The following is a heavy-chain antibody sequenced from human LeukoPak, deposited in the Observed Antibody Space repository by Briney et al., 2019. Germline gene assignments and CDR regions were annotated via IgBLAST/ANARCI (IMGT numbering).Heavy chain of an antibody. J-gene: IGHJ6*03. Sequence: GGSLRLSCAASGLSFSSYGMHWVRQAPGKGLVWVSRLNSDGSSTSYADSVKGRFTISRDNAKNTLYLQMNSLRAEDTAVYYCARGQAQQWLVSPWNYYYMDVWGKGTTVTISS. CDR2: LNSDGSST. CDR1: GLSFSSYG. CDR3: ARGQAQQWLVSPWNYYYMDV. V-gene: IGHV3-74*01. D-gene: IGHD6-19*01.